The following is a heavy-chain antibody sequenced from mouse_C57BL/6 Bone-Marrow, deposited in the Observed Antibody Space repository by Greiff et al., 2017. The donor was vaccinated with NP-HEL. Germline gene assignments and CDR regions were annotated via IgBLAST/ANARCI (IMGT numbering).Heavy chain of an antibody. CDR3: TNLYYYGSSYGNYYAMDY. Sequence: EVKVEESGGGLVQPGGSMKLSCVASGFPFSNYWMNWVRQSPEKGLEWVAQIRLKSDNYATHYAESVKGRFTISRDDSKSSVYLQMNNLRAEDTGIYYCTNLYYYGSSYGNYYAMDYWGQGTSVTVSS. J-gene: IGHJ4*01. CDR1: GFPFSNYW. CDR2: IRLKSDNYAT. D-gene: IGHD1-1*01. V-gene: IGHV6-3*01.